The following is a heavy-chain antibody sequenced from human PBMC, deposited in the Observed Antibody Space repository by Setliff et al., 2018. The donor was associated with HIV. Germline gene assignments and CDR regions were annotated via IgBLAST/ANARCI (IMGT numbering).Heavy chain of an antibody. J-gene: IGHJ3*02. CDR1: GGSISSGSYY. CDR3: ARVATGPESFDI. D-gene: IGHD3-9*01. V-gene: IGHV4-39*07. Sequence: SETLSLTCTVSGGSISSGSYYWGWIRQPPGKGLEWVGSICQGGMTYYSPSLRSRVIVSVDTSKNQFSLKLSSVTAADTAVYYCARVATGPESFDIWGQGTMVTVSS. CDR2: ICQGGMT.